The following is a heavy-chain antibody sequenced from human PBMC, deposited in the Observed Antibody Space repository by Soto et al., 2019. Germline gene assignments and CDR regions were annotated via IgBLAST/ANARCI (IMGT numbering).Heavy chain of an antibody. V-gene: IGHV3-48*03. J-gene: IGHJ4*02. D-gene: IGHD2-8*02. CDR3: VVVAILV. Sequence: PGGSLRLSCVASGFTFSSYEMNWVRQAPGKGLEWVSYISSSGSTIYYADSVKGRFTISRDNAKNSLYLQMNSLRAEDTAGYYGVVVAILVWGQGTMVTVSS. CDR2: ISSSGSTI. CDR1: GFTFSSYE.